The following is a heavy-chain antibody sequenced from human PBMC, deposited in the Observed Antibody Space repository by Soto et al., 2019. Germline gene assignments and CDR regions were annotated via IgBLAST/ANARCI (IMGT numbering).Heavy chain of an antibody. D-gene: IGHD6-13*01. CDR3: ALLGKRVSGHEDKSSTGLNY. J-gene: IGHJ4*02. Sequence: ASVKVSCKASGYTFTSYYMHWVRQAPGQGLEWMGIINPSGGSTSYAQKFQGRVTMTRDTSTSTVYMELSSLRSEDTAVYYCALLGKRVSGHEDKSSTGLNYWGQGNLVTVSS. CDR2: INPSGGST. V-gene: IGHV1-46*03. CDR1: GYTFTSYY.